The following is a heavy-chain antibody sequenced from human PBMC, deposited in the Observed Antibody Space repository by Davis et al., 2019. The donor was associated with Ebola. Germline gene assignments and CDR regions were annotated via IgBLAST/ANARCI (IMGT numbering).Heavy chain of an antibody. CDR1: GFTFSSYA. CDR3: ASSTAMTK. CDR2: ISYDGSNK. Sequence: GESLKISCAASGFTFSSYAMHWVRQAPGKGLEWVAVISYDGSNKYYADSVKGRFTISRDNSKNTLYLQMNSLRAEDTAVYYCASSTAMTKWGQGTLVTVSS. J-gene: IGHJ4*02. V-gene: IGHV3-30*04. D-gene: IGHD5-18*01.